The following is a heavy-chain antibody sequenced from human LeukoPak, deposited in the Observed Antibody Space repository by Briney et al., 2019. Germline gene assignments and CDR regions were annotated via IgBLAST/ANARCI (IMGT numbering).Heavy chain of an antibody. Sequence: SETLSLTCTVSGVSISTYYWSWIRQPPGKGLEWIGYISYGESTNYNPSLKSRVTISVDTSKNQFSLKLSSVTAADTAVYYCARHSRDGYYYYYMDVWGKGTTVTISS. CDR1: GVSISTYY. CDR2: ISYGEST. J-gene: IGHJ6*03. D-gene: IGHD5-24*01. V-gene: IGHV4-59*08. CDR3: ARHSRDGYYYYYMDV.